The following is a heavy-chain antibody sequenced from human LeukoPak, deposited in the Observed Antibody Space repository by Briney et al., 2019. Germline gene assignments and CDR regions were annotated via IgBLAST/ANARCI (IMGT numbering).Heavy chain of an antibody. CDR2: INHSGST. CDR1: YY. CDR3: ARARYDFWSATSGYYFDY. Sequence: YYWSXIRQPPGKGLEWIGEINHSGSTNYNPSLKSRVTISVDTSKNQFSLKLSSVTAADTAVYYCARARYDFWSATSGYYFDYWGQGTLVTV. D-gene: IGHD3-3*01. V-gene: IGHV4-34*01. J-gene: IGHJ4*02.